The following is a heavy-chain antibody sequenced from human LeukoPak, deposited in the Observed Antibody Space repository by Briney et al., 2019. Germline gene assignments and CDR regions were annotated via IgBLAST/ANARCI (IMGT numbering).Heavy chain of an antibody. J-gene: IGHJ4*02. CDR2: ISAYNGNT. D-gene: IGHD6-6*01. CDR1: GYTFTNYG. CDR3: ARGPSTVATRQDY. Sequence: ASVKVSCKASGYTFTNYGINWVRQAPGQGLEWMGWISAYNGNTNSAQKFQGRVTLTTDTSTSTAYMELRSLRSDDTAVYYCARGPSTVATRQDYWGQGTLVTVSS. V-gene: IGHV1-18*01.